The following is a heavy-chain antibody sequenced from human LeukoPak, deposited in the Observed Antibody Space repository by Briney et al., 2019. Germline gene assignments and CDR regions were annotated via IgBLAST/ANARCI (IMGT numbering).Heavy chain of an antibody. J-gene: IGHJ4*02. V-gene: IGHV3-7*05. D-gene: IGHD4-17*01. Sequence: AGGSLRLSCAASGFTFSNFWMSWVRQAPGKGLEWVANIKGDGSEKYHVDSVEGRFTISRDNAKNSLYLQMNSLRAEDTAVYYCAKFPYGDYVHYWGQGTLVTVSS. CDR3: AKFPYGDYVHY. CDR2: IKGDGSEK. CDR1: GFTFSNFW.